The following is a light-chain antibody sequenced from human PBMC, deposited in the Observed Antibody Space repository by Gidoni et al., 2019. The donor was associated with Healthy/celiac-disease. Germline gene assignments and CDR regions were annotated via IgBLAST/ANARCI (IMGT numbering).Light chain of an antibody. V-gene: IGKV1-39*01. CDR2: AAS. CDR3: QQNYSTPRT. CDR1: QSISSY. J-gene: IGKJ1*01. Sequence: VSIPCRASQSISSYSNWYQQKPGEAPKLLIYAASSLQSVLPSRFSGSGSGTDFTLTISSLQHEDFANYCCQQNYSTPRTFXRXTKVEIK.